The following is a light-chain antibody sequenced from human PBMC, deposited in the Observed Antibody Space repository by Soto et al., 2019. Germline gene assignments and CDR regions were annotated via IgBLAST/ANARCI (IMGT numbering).Light chain of an antibody. CDR1: SSDVGGYNY. J-gene: IGLJ1*01. CDR3: SSYAGSNNFV. CDR2: EVS. V-gene: IGLV2-8*01. Sequence: QSALTQPPSASGSHGQSVTISCTGTSSDVGGYNYVSWYQQHPGKAPKVMIYEVSKRPSGVPDRFSGSKSGNTASLTVSGLQAEDEADYYCSSYAGSNNFVFGTGTKLTVL.